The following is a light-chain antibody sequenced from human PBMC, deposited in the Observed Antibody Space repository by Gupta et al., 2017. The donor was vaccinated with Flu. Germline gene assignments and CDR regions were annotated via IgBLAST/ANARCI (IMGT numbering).Light chain of an antibody. CDR3: AAWDDSLSCYV. CDR2: RSS. CDR1: SSNIGSNY. Sequence: XRVTXSCSXSSSNIGSNYVHWYQQLPGTAPKLLIYRSSQRPSGVPDRFSGSKSGTSASLAISGLRSEDEADYYCAAWDDSLSCYVFGTGTKVTVL. J-gene: IGLJ1*01. V-gene: IGLV1-47*01.